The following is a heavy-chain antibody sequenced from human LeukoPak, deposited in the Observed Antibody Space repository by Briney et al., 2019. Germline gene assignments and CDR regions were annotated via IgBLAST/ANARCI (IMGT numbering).Heavy chain of an antibody. J-gene: IGHJ4*02. CDR3: TREGITAAADY. Sequence: GGSLRLSCAASGFTFSSFWMSWVRQAPGKGLELVANIKQDGSEKYYVDSVKGRFTISRDNAKNSLYLQLNSLRAEDTAVYYCTREGITAAADYWGQGTLVTVSS. D-gene: IGHD6-13*01. CDR1: GFTFSSFW. CDR2: IKQDGSEK. V-gene: IGHV3-7*01.